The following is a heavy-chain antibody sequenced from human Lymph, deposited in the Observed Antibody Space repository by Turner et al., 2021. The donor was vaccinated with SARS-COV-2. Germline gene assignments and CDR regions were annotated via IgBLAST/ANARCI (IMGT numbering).Heavy chain of an antibody. CDR3: ARDWRAGNY. V-gene: IGHV3-64*01. D-gene: IGHD3-3*01. Sequence: EVQLEESGGGLVQPGGSLRLSCAASGFTFSSYAMHWVRQAPGKGLEYVSAISSEGVSTYYANSVKGRFTISRDNSKNTLYLQMGSLRAEDMAVYYCARDWRAGNYWGQGTLVTVSS. CDR2: ISSEGVST. J-gene: IGHJ4*02. CDR1: GFTFSSYA.